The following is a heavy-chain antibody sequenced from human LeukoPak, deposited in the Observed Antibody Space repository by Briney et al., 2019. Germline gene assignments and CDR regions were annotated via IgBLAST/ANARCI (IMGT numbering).Heavy chain of an antibody. CDR3: AKDWGARGCCGDYFDY. CDR2: IRDDGSNK. D-gene: IGHD6-19*01. Sequence: GGSLRLSCAASGFMFSEYGMHWVRQAPGKGLEWVAFIRDDGSNKLYADSVKGRFTSSRDNTKKTVSLQMNSLRPEDTAMYYCAKDWGARGCCGDYFDYWGQGSLVIVSS. CDR1: GFMFSEYG. J-gene: IGHJ4*02. V-gene: IGHV3-30*02.